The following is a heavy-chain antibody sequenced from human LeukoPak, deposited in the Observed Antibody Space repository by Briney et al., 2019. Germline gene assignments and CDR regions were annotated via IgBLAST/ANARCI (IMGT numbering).Heavy chain of an antibody. CDR3: ARNRDGYNSFDY. D-gene: IGHD5-24*01. V-gene: IGHV4-39*07. J-gene: IGHJ4*02. CDR2: IYYGGST. Sequence: SETLSLTCSVSGGSINGSSYYWAWIRQSPGKTLEWIASIYYGGSTHYNPSLKSRVTISVDTSKNQFSLKLTSVSAADTAVYYCARNRDGYNSFDYWGQGTLVTVSS. CDR1: GGSINGSSYY.